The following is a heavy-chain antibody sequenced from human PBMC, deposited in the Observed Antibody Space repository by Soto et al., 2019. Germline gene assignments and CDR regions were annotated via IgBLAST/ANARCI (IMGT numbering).Heavy chain of an antibody. CDR3: AGDYSSGWYRFDP. CDR2: ISDTDGST. V-gene: IGHV3-23*01. CDR1: GFTFSSYA. Sequence: GGSLRLSCAASGFTFSSYAMTWVRQAPGKGLEWVSSISDTDGSTSYADSVKGRFTISRDNSKNTLYLQMSSLRAEDTAVYYCAGDYSSGWYRFDPWGQGTLVTVSS. D-gene: IGHD6-19*01. J-gene: IGHJ5*02.